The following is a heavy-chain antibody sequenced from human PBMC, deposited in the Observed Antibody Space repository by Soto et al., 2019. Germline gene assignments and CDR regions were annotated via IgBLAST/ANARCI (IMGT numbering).Heavy chain of an antibody. V-gene: IGHV1-2*04. CDR1: GYTFTGYY. Sequence: QVQLVQSGAEVKKPGASVKVSCKASGYTFTGYYMHWVRQAPGQGLEWMGWINPNSGGTNYAQKFQGWVTMPRDTSISTAYMELSRLRSDDTAVYYCARGVGIAAADPPPDVYYYYMDVWGKGTTVTVSS. J-gene: IGHJ6*03. D-gene: IGHD6-13*01. CDR3: ARGVGIAAADPPPDVYYYYMDV. CDR2: INPNSGGT.